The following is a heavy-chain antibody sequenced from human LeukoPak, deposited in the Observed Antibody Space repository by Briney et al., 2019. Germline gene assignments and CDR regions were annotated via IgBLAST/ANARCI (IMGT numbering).Heavy chain of an antibody. Sequence: GGSLRLSCAASGFTFSSYGMHWVRQAPGKGLEWVAVISYDGSNKYYADSVKGRFTISRDNSKNTLYLQMNSLRAEDTAVYYCAKDTIVVVITGPVDWYFDLWGRGTLVTVSS. CDR1: GFTFSSYG. CDR2: ISYDGSNK. V-gene: IGHV3-30*18. CDR3: AKDTIVVVITGPVDWYFDL. J-gene: IGHJ2*01. D-gene: IGHD3-22*01.